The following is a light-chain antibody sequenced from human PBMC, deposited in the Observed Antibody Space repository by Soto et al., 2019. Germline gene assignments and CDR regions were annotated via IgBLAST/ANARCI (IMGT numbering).Light chain of an antibody. V-gene: IGKV3-20*01. Sequence: EIVLTQSPGTLSLSPGERATLSCRASQSVTSSYLAWYQQKPGQAPRLLIHGASSRATGIPDRISGSGSGTDFTLTISRLEPEAFAVYYCQLYVSSGFTFGQGTKLEI. CDR3: QLYVSSGFT. CDR2: GAS. CDR1: QSVTSSY. J-gene: IGKJ2*01.